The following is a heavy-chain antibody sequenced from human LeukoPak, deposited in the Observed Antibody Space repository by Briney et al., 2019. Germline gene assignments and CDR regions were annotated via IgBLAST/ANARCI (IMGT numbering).Heavy chain of an antibody. D-gene: IGHD6-19*01. CDR2: IRGNGATT. Sequence: GGSLRLSCAASGFTFSSYAMSWVRQAPGKGLEWVAAIRGNGATTDYADSVKGRFTISRDNSKSTLYLQMNSLRAEDTAVYYCAKAYHDSGCLIDYWGQGTLVTVSS. V-gene: IGHV3-23*01. J-gene: IGHJ4*02. CDR1: GFTFSSYA. CDR3: AKAYHDSGCLIDY.